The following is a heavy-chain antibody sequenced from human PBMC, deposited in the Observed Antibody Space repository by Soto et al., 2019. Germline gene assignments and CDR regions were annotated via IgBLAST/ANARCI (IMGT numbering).Heavy chain of an antibody. Sequence: PSETLSLTCAVYGGSFSGYYWSWIRQPPGKGLEWIGEINHSGSTNYNPSLKSRVTISVDTSKNQFSLKLSSVTAADTAVYYCARGRPGYSSSWYSGGWARFDAWGQGTLVTVSS. CDR2: INHSGST. CDR1: GGSFSGYY. J-gene: IGHJ5*02. V-gene: IGHV4-34*01. D-gene: IGHD6-13*01. CDR3: ARGRPGYSSSWYSGGWARFDA.